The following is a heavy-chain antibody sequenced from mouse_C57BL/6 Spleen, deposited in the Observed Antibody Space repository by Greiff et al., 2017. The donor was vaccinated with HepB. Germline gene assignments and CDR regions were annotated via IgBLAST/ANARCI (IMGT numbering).Heavy chain of an antibody. CDR1: GFTFSDYG. V-gene: IGHV5-17*01. J-gene: IGHJ2*01. CDR3: ALITTVVHYYFDY. Sequence: DVQLVESGGGLVKPGGSLKLSCAASGFTFSDYGMHWVRQAPEKGLEWVAYISSGSSTIYYADTVKGRFTISRDNAKNTLFLQMTSLRSEDTAMYYCALITTVVHYYFDYWGQGTTLTVSS. D-gene: IGHD1-1*01. CDR2: ISSGSSTI.